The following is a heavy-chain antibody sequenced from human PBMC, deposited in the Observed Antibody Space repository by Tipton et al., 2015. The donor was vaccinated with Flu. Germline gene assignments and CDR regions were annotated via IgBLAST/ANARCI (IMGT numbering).Heavy chain of an antibody. D-gene: IGHD3-16*01. J-gene: IGHJ4*02. CDR1: GFTFSGYW. CDR3: ARLGLPDY. Sequence: GSLRLSCAASGFTFSGYWMSWVRQAPGKGLEWVANIKQDGNKKYYLDSVKGRFTISRDNAKNSLYLQMNSLRADDTAVYYCARLGLPDYWGQGTLVTVSS. CDR2: IKQDGNKK. V-gene: IGHV3-7*01.